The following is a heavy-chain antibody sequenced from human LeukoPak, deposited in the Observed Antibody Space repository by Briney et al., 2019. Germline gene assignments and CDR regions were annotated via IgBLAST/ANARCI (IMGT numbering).Heavy chain of an antibody. CDR2: IYYSGST. Sequence: PSETLSLTCTVSGGSISSYYWSWIRQPPGKGLEWIGSIYYSGSTYYNPSLKSRVTISVDTSKNQFSLKLSSVTAADTAVYYCARHVASGWYRGGIDYWGQGTLVTVSS. J-gene: IGHJ4*02. CDR1: GGSISSYY. CDR3: ARHVASGWYRGGIDY. D-gene: IGHD6-19*01. V-gene: IGHV4-59*05.